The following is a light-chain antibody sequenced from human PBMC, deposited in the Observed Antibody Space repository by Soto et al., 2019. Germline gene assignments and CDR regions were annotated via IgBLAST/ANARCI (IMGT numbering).Light chain of an antibody. CDR2: EVS. V-gene: IGLV2-14*01. CDR1: SSDVGGYNY. Sequence: QSALTQPASVSGSPGQSITISCTGTSSDVGGYNYVSWYQQHPGKAPKLMIYEVSNRPSGVSNRFSGSKSGNMASLTISGLQAEDEADYYCSSYTSSSTGVFGTWTKGTVL. CDR3: SSYTSSSTGV. J-gene: IGLJ1*01.